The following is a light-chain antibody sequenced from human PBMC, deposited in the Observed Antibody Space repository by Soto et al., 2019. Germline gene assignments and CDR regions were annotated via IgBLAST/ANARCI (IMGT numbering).Light chain of an antibody. V-gene: IGLV2-18*01. CDR1: STDFVSYNR. CDR3: SLYTSENTYV. Sequence: QSVLTQPPSVSGSPGQSVTISCTGTSTDFVSYNRVSWYQQPPGTAPKLIIYEASNRPSGFPDRFSGSKSGNTASLTISGLQAADEADYYCSLYTSENTYVFGTGTKVTV. CDR2: EAS. J-gene: IGLJ1*01.